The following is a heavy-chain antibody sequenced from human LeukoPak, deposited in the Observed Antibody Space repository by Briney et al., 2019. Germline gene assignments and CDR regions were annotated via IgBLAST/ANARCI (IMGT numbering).Heavy chain of an antibody. J-gene: IGHJ1*01. CDR3: ARGHDYGVAWFQH. CDR1: GGSISSSSYY. Sequence: PSETLSLTCTVSGGSISSSSYYWGWIRQPPGKGLEWIGSIYYSGSTYYNPSLKSRVTISVDTSKNQFSLKLSSVTAADTAVYYCARGHDYGVAWFQHWGQGTLVTVSS. CDR2: IYYSGST. V-gene: IGHV4-39*01. D-gene: IGHD4-17*01.